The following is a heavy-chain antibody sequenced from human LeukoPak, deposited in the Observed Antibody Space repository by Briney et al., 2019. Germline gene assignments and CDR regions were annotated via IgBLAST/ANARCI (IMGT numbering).Heavy chain of an antibody. Sequence: PGGSLRLSCAASGFTFSNFWMSWVRQAPGKGLVWVANVNQDGSEKYYLDSVKGQFTISRDNAGNSLSLQMSSLRVEDTAIYYCARDVPLGGIDYWGQGVQVAVSP. CDR3: ARDVPLGGIDY. D-gene: IGHD1-26*01. CDR1: GFTFSNFW. CDR2: VNQDGSEK. J-gene: IGHJ4*02. V-gene: IGHV3-7*01.